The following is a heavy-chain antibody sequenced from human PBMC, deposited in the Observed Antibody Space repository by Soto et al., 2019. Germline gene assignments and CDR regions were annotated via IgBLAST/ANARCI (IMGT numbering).Heavy chain of an antibody. V-gene: IGHV1-18*01. Sequence: QLQLVQSGPEAKKPGASVKVSCKASGYTFATSTISWLRQAPGQGPEWMGWIKAYSGNTNYAQTLPGRRTMTTDTSTSTAYMELRSLTTDVTAIYYCAIADYGDDDYWGQGTLVTVSS. J-gene: IGHJ4*02. CDR3: AIADYGDDDY. CDR1: GYTFATST. CDR2: IKAYSGNT. D-gene: IGHD4-17*01.